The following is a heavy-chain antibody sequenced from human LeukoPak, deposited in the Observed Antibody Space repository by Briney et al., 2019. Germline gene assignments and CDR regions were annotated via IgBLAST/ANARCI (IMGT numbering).Heavy chain of an antibody. J-gene: IGHJ4*02. CDR1: GFTFSSYA. D-gene: IGHD6-19*01. CDR3: AKDRTAVAGWSPLLQSPIDY. CDR2: ISGSGGST. Sequence: GGSLRLSCAASGFTFSSYAMSWVRQAPGKGLEWVSAISGSGGSTYYADSVKGRFTISRDNSKNTLYLQMNSLRAEDTAVYYCAKDRTAVAGWSPLLQSPIDYWGQGTLVTVSS. V-gene: IGHV3-23*01.